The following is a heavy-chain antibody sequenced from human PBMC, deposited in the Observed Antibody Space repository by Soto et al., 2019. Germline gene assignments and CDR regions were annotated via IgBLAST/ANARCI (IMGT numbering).Heavy chain of an antibody. D-gene: IGHD6-19*01. CDR3: ARDGDSSGWYRDWFDP. CDR1: GYTFTSYG. V-gene: IGHV1-18*01. Sequence: GASVKVSCKASGYTFTSYGISWVRQAPGQGLEWMGWISAYNGNTNYAQKLQGRVTMTTDTSTSTAYKKLRSLRSEDTAVYYCARDGDSSGWYRDWFDPWGQGTLVTVSS. J-gene: IGHJ5*02. CDR2: ISAYNGNT.